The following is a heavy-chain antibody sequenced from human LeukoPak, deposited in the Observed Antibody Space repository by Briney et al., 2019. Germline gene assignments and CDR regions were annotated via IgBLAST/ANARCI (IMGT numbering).Heavy chain of an antibody. Sequence: ASVKVSCKASGYTFTSYGINWVRQATGQGLEWMGWMNPNSGNTGYAQKFQGRVTMTRNTSISTAYMELSSLRSEDTAVYYCARVRQGYGDYVGWGQGTLVTVSS. CDR3: ARVRQGYGDYVG. CDR1: GYTFTSYG. V-gene: IGHV1-8*02. D-gene: IGHD4-17*01. J-gene: IGHJ4*02. CDR2: MNPNSGNT.